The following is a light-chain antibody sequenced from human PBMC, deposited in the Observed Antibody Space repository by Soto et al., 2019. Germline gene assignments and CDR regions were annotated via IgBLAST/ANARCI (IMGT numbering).Light chain of an antibody. CDR3: QQYYSMPWT. V-gene: IGKV4-1*01. Sequence: DIVMTQSPDSLAVSLGERATFSCKSSQSVFYSSTKNNRLAWYQQKPGQPPKLLLYWASTRESGVPDRFSGSGSGTDFTLTITGLQAEDVAIYYCQQYYSMPWTFGRGTRVEIK. CDR1: QSVFYSSTKNNR. CDR2: WAS. J-gene: IGKJ1*01.